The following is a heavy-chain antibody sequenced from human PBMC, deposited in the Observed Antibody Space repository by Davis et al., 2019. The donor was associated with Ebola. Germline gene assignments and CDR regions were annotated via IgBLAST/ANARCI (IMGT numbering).Heavy chain of an antibody. CDR2: INPNSGGT. D-gene: IGHD6-6*01. CDR3: ARDRQLADYYYYGMDV. V-gene: IGHV1-2*04. CDR1: GYTFTSYG. J-gene: IGHJ6*02. Sequence: ASVKVSCKASGYTFTSYGISWVRQAPGQGLEWMGWINPNSGGTNYAQKFQGWVTMTRDTSISTAYMELSRLRSDDTAVYYCARDRQLADYYYYGMDVWGQGTTVTVSS.